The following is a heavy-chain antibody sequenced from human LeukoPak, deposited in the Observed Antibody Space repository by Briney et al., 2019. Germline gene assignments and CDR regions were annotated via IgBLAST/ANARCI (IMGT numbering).Heavy chain of an antibody. CDR3: ARLYGNWFDP. Sequence: SETLSLTXTVSGGSISSYYWSWIRQSPGKGLEWIGYIYYSGSTNYNPSLKSRVTISVDTSKNQFSLKLSSVTAADTAVYYCARLYGNWFDPWGQGTLVTVSS. D-gene: IGHD2-8*01. CDR2: IYYSGST. J-gene: IGHJ5*02. CDR1: GGSISSYY. V-gene: IGHV4-59*01.